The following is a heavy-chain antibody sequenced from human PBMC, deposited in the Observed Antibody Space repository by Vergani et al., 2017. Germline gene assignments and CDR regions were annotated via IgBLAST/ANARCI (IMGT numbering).Heavy chain of an antibody. V-gene: IGHV1-18*04. D-gene: IGHD2-15*01. J-gene: IGHJ6*02. CDR1: GYTFTSYG. CDR3: ARVLTPPYCSGGSCQKPDKPYGMDV. CDR2: ISAYNGNT. Sequence: QVQLVQSGAEVKKPGASVKVSCKASGYTFTSYGISWVRQAPGQGLEWMGWISAYNGNTNYAQKLQGRVTMTTDTSTSTAYMELRSLRSDDTAVYYCARVLTPPYCSGGSCQKPDKPYGMDVWGQGTTVTVSS.